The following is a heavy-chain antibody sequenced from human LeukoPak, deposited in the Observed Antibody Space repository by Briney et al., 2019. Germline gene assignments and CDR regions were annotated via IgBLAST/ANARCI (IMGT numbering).Heavy chain of an antibody. D-gene: IGHD3-9*01. CDR3: ARAYDILTGYYNAFDI. CDR1: GYTFTGYY. V-gene: IGHV1-2*04. J-gene: IGHJ3*02. Sequence: ASVKVSCKAAGYTFTGYYMHWVRQAPGQGLEWMGWINPNSGGTDYAQKFQGWVTMTRDTSISTAYMELSRLRSDDTAVYYCARAYDILTGYYNAFDIWGQGTMVTVSS. CDR2: INPNSGGT.